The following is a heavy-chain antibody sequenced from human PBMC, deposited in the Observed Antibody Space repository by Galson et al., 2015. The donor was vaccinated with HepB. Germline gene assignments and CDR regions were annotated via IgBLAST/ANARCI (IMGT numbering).Heavy chain of an antibody. CDR3: VRGTTVADY. Sequence: SLSLSCAASGFTFSTYAMNWVRQAPGKGLDWVSYISSSSSTIYYADSVKGRFTISRDNAKNSLYLQMNSLRDEDTAVYYCVRGTTVADYWGQGTLVTVSS. J-gene: IGHJ4*02. V-gene: IGHV3-48*02. CDR1: GFTFSTYA. D-gene: IGHD1-1*01. CDR2: ISSSSSTI.